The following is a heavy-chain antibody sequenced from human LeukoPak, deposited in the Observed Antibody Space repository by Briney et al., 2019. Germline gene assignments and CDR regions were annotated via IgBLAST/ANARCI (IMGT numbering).Heavy chain of an antibody. J-gene: IGHJ4*02. CDR1: GFTFSSYA. V-gene: IGHV3-30*04. CDR2: ISYDGSNK. CDR3: ARDQWLYGY. Sequence: GGSLRLPCAASGFTFSSYAMHWVRQAPGKGLEWVAVISYDGSNKYYADSVKGRFTISRDNSKSTLYLQMNSLRAEDTAVYYCARDQWLYGYWGQGTLVTVSS. D-gene: IGHD3-22*01.